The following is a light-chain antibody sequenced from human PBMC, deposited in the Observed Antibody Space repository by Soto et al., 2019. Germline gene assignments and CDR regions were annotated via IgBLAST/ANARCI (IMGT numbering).Light chain of an antibody. Sequence: EIVLTQSPGTLSLSPGERATLSCRASQSVSSGYLAWYQQKPGQAPRLLVYGASRRATGIPERFSGSGSETDFTLTISRLEPEDFVVYYCQQYGSSPHTVGGGTKVEIK. J-gene: IGKJ4*01. CDR3: QQYGSSPHT. CDR1: QSVSSGY. V-gene: IGKV3-20*01. CDR2: GAS.